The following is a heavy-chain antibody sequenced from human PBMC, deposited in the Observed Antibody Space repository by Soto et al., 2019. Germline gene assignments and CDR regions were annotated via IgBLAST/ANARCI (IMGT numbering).Heavy chain of an antibody. Sequence: QVQLVASGGGVVQPGRSLRLSCVASGFMFDSYGMHWVRQAPGKGLEWVAIILYDGSEKYHADSVKGRFTISRDNSKNTLYLQMNSLSAEDMALYYCAREPGRIAVAGFDYWGQGTLVTVSS. CDR3: AREPGRIAVAGFDY. D-gene: IGHD6-19*01. J-gene: IGHJ4*02. CDR2: ILYDGSEK. V-gene: IGHV3-33*01. CDR1: GFMFDSYG.